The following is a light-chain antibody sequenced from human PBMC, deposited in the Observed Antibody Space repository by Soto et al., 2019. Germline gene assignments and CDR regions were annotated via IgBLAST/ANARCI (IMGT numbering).Light chain of an antibody. CDR1: QSISSSY. CDR3: QQYGSSRWT. V-gene: IGKV3-20*01. CDR2: GAS. Sequence: EIVLTQSPGTLSLSPGERATLSCRASQSISSSYLAWYQQKPGQAPRLLVYGASSRATGIPDRFSGSGSGTDFTLTIIRLEAEDFAGCYCQQYGSSRWTFGQGTKVEIK. J-gene: IGKJ1*01.